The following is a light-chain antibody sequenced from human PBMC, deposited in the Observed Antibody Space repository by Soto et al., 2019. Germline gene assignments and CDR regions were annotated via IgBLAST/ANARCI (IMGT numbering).Light chain of an antibody. V-gene: IGKV3-20*01. CDR1: QSVINNY. CDR3: QQYHSTLRA. CDR2: GTS. J-gene: IGKJ1*01. Sequence: VLTQSPGTLSLSPGDSATLSCTTSQSVINNYVAWYQQKPGQAPRLIIYGTSGRATAIPDRFTASGSGTDFTLTISRLEPDDFAVYYCQQYHSTLRAFGQGTKVEIK.